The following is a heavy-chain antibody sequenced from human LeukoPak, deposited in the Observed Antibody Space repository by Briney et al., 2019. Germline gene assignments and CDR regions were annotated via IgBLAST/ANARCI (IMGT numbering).Heavy chain of an antibody. V-gene: IGHV3-23*01. CDR1: GFTFSSYA. CDR3: AKTYDFWSGYPEDY. D-gene: IGHD3-3*01. Sequence: PGGSLRLSCAATGFTFSSYAMSWVRQAPGKGLEWVSAISGSGGSTYYADSVKGRFTISRDNSKNTLYLQMNSLRAEDTAVYYCAKTYDFWSGYPEDYWGQGTLVTVSS. CDR2: ISGSGGST. J-gene: IGHJ4*02.